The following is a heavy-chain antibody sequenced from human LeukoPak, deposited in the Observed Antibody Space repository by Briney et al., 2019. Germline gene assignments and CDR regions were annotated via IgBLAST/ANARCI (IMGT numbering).Heavy chain of an antibody. CDR3: AKEALEVGAHNWFDP. J-gene: IGHJ5*02. CDR1: GFRFSSYG. D-gene: IGHD1-26*01. CDR2: ISNDGSNK. V-gene: IGHV3-30*18. Sequence: PGGSLRLSCAASGFRFSSYGMHWVRQAPGKGLEWVAVISNDGSNKYYADSVKGRFTVSRDNSKNTLYLQMNSLRTEDTAVYYCAKEALEVGAHNWFDPWGQGTLVTVSS.